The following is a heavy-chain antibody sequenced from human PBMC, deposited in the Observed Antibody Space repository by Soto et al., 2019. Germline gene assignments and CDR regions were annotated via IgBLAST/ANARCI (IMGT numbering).Heavy chain of an antibody. V-gene: IGHV6-1*01. J-gene: IGHJ6*02. CDR3: ARDGLGGIAAHFGCMDV. CDR1: GDSVSSNSAA. D-gene: IGHD6-13*01. CDR2: TYYRSKWYN. Sequence: SQTLSLTCVISGDSVSSNSAAWNWIRQSPSRGLEWLGRTYYRSKWYNGYAVSVKSRITINPDTSKNQFSLQLNSVTPEDTAVYYCARDGLGGIAAHFGCMDVWGQGTTVTVSS.